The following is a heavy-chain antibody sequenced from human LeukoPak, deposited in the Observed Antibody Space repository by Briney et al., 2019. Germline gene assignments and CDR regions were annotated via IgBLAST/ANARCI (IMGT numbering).Heavy chain of an antibody. CDR3: AKSNSGTYLDYYYMDV. CDR2: ISGSGDST. V-gene: IGHV3-23*01. Sequence: GGSLRLSCAASGFTFSTYGMNWVRQAPGKGLEWVSAISGSGDSTYYADSVKGRFTISRDNSKNTLYVQMNGLRADDTAVYYCAKSNSGTYLDYYYMDVWSKGTTVTVSS. J-gene: IGHJ6*03. D-gene: IGHD1-26*01. CDR1: GFTFSTYG.